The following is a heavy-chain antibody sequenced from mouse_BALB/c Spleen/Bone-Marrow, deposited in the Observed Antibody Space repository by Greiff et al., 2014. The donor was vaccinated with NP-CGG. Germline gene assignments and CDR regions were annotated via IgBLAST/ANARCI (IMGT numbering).Heavy chain of an antibody. J-gene: IGHJ1*01. D-gene: IGHD1-1*01. CDR1: GFTFSSYG. Sequence: DVHLVESGGGLVQPGGSLKLSCVASGFTFSSYGMSWVRQTPDKRLELVATINNNGGSTYYPDSVKGQFTISRDNAKNTLYLQMSSLKSEDTAMYYCARVYGWYFDVWGAETTATVSS. CDR3: ARVYGWYFDV. V-gene: IGHV5-6-3*01. CDR2: INNNGGST.